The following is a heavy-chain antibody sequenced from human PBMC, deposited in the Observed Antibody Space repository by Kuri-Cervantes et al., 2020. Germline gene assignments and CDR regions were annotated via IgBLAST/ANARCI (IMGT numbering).Heavy chain of an antibody. V-gene: IGHV3-30*04. CDR3: AKVQYYYDSSGYLFDY. CDR2: ISYDGSNK. D-gene: IGHD3-22*01. Sequence: GGSLRLSCAASGFTFSSYAMHWVRQAPGKGLEWVAVISYDGSNKYYADSVKGRFTISRDNSKNTLYLQMNSLRAEDTAVYYCAKVQYYYDSSGYLFDYWGQGTLVTVSS. CDR1: GFTFSSYA. J-gene: IGHJ4*02.